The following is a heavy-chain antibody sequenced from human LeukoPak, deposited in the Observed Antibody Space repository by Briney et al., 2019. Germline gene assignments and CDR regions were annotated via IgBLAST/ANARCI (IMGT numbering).Heavy chain of an antibody. Sequence: SETLSLTCAVYGGSFSGYYWSWIRQPPGKGLEWIGEINHSGSTNYNPSLKSRVTISVDTSKNQFSLKLSSVTAADTAVYYCARDFYLHDYGDPLGYWGKGTLVTVSS. CDR3: ARDFYLHDYGDPLGY. D-gene: IGHD4-17*01. V-gene: IGHV4-34*01. CDR1: GGSFSGYY. J-gene: IGHJ4*02. CDR2: INHSGST.